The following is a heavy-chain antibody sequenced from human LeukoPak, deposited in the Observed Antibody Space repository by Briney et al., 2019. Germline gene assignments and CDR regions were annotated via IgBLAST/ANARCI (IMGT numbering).Heavy chain of an antibody. CDR2: IYSGGTT. V-gene: IGHV3-53*01. CDR3: ARQTGESTNFDN. D-gene: IGHD2-2*01. J-gene: IGHJ4*02. CDR1: GFTVGSSY. Sequence: GGSLRLSCAASGFTVGSSYISWVRQAPGKGLEWVSAIYSGGTTYYADSVRGRFTISRDNSKNTLYLLMNSLRAEDTAMYHCARQTGESTNFDNWGQGTLVTVSS.